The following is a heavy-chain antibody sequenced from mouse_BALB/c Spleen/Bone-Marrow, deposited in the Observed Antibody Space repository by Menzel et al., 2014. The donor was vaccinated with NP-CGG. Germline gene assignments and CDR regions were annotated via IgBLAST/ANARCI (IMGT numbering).Heavy chain of an antibody. D-gene: IGHD2-14*01. CDR2: IHPNTDNT. CDR3: ARHHRYAYYFDY. J-gene: IGHJ2*01. Sequence: VQGVESGSVLVRPGASVKLSCKASGYTFTSSWMHWAKQRPGQGLEWIGEIHPNTDNTNYDEKFKGKATLAVDTSSSTAYVDLSSLTSEDSAVYYCARHHRYAYYFDYWVKAPLSQSPQ. CDR1: GYTFTSSW. V-gene: IGHV1S130*01.